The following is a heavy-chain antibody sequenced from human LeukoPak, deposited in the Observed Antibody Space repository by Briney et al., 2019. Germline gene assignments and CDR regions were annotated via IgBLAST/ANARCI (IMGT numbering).Heavy chain of an antibody. CDR3: ASRYYYDSSGYYTILFDYFDY. V-gene: IGHV4-34*01. CDR2: INHSGST. CDR1: GGSFSGYY. J-gene: IGHJ4*02. Sequence: PSETLSLTCAVYGGSFSGYYWSWIRQPPGKGLEWIGEINHSGSTNYNPSLKSRVTISVDTSKNQFSLELSSVTAADTAVYYCASRYYYDSSGYYTILFDYFDYWGQGTLVTVSS. D-gene: IGHD3-22*01.